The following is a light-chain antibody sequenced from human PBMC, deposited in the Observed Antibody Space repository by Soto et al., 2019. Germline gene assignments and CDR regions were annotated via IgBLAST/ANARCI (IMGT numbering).Light chain of an antibody. V-gene: IGLV3-21*02. J-gene: IGLJ2*01. CDR1: NIGSKT. CDR2: DDS. Sequence: SYELTQPPSVSVAPGQTARVTCGGNNIGSKTVHWYQQKPGQAPVLVVYDDSDRPPGIPERFSGSNSGNTATLTISWVEAGDEADYYCQVWDDSSDHVIFGGGTKLTVL. CDR3: QVWDDSSDHVI.